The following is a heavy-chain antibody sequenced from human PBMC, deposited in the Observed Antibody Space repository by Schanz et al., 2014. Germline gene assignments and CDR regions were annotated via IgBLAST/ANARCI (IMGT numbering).Heavy chain of an antibody. Sequence: QVQLVQSGAEVKKPGASVKVSCKASGYTFTSYGINWVRQAPGQGLEWMGIVNPSVRGTHFAREFQGRVTMTRDTSTSTVYMELSSLRSEDTAVYYCARSGSSNWSCFDYWGQGTLITVAS. CDR1: GYTFTSYG. J-gene: IGHJ4*02. CDR3: ARSGSSNWSCFDY. V-gene: IGHV1-46*01. D-gene: IGHD6-13*01. CDR2: VNPSVRGT.